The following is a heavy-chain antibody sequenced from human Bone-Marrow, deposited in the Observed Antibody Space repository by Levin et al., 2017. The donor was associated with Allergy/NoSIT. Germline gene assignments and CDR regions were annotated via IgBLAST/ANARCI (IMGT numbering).Heavy chain of an antibody. D-gene: IGHD2-2*01. V-gene: IGHV1-2*06. Sequence: GESLKISCKASGYTFTGYYMHWVRQAPGQGLEWMGRINPNSGGTNYAQKFQGRVTMTRDTSISTAYMELSRLRSDDTAVYYCARARSSPYCSSTSCYYVTDAFDIWGQGTMVTVSS. CDR1: GYTFTGYY. CDR3: ARARSSPYCSSTSCYYVTDAFDI. J-gene: IGHJ3*02. CDR2: INPNSGGT.